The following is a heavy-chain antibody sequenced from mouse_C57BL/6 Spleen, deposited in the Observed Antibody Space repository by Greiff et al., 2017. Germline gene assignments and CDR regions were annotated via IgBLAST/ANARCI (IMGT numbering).Heavy chain of an antibody. CDR1: GFTFSSYA. V-gene: IGHV5-4*03. CDR2: ISDGGSYT. Sequence: EVKLMESGGGLVKPGGSLKLSCAASGFTFSSYAMSWVRQTPEKRLEWVATISDGGSYTYYPDNVKGRFTISRDTAKNNLYLQMSHLKSEDTAMYYCARPSSHSKNGGYFDYWGQCTTLTVSS. J-gene: IGHJ2*01. CDR3: ARPSSHSKNGGYFDY. D-gene: IGHD2-5*01.